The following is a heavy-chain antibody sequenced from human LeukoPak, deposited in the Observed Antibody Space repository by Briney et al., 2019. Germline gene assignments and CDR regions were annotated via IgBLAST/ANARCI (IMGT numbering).Heavy chain of an antibody. CDR3: ARGEDATATDY. CDR2: ISVGNGNT. J-gene: IGHJ4*02. D-gene: IGHD4-17*01. CDR1: GYTFTKYA. Sequence: ASVKFSCKASGYTFTKYAIHWVRQAPGQRPEWMGWISVGNGNTNYAQKLQGRVTITTDTSTSTAYMELRSLRSDDTAVYYCARGEDATATDYWGQGTLVTVSS. V-gene: IGHV1-18*04.